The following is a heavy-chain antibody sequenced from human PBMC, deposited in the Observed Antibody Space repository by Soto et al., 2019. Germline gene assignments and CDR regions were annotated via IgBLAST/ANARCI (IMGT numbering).Heavy chain of an antibody. CDR3: ARVLMVYAPDY. V-gene: IGHV1-2*02. D-gene: IGHD2-8*01. CDR1: ADTFTSYY. CDR2: INPNSGGT. J-gene: IGHJ4*02. Sequence: ASVKVSCKAPADTFTSYYMHWVRQAPGQGLEWMGWINPNSGGTNYAQKFQGRVTMTRDTSISTAYMELSRLRSDDTAVYYCARVLMVYAPDYWGQGTLVTVSS.